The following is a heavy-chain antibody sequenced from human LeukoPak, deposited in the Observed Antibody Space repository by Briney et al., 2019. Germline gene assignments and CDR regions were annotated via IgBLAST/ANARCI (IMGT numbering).Heavy chain of an antibody. J-gene: IGHJ4*02. Sequence: PSETLSLTCTVSGGSVSSGGHYWGWLRQPPGKGRDWIGSIYYSGNTYYNPSLKSRVTISVDTSKNQFSLKLNSVTAADTAVFYCARQFDSSGYYYFDYWGQGTLVTVSS. CDR1: GGSVSSGGHY. V-gene: IGHV4-39*01. CDR3: ARQFDSSGYYYFDY. D-gene: IGHD3-22*01. CDR2: IYYSGNT.